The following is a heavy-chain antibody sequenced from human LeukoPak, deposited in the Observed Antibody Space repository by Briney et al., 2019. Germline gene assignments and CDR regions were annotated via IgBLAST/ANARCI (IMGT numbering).Heavy chain of an antibody. CDR1: GGTFSSYA. CDR3: ARVLVVPAADPYYYYCMDV. J-gene: IGHJ6*03. V-gene: IGHV1-69*13. D-gene: IGHD2-2*01. CDR2: IIPIFGTA. Sequence: SVKVSCKASGGTFSSYAISWVRQAPGQGLEWMGGIIPIFGTASYAQKSQGRVTITADESTSTAYMELSSLRSEDTAVYYCARVLVVPAADPYYYYCMDVWGKGTTVTGSS.